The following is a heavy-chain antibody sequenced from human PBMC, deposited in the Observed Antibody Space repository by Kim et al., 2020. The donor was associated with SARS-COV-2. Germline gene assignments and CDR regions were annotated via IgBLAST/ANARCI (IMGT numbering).Heavy chain of an antibody. CDR2: INHSGST. D-gene: IGHD2-15*01. CDR1: GGSFSGYY. J-gene: IGHJ6*01. V-gene: IGHV4-34*01. CDR3: ARGPVVVAATITYGMDV. Sequence: SETLSLTCAVYGGSFSGYYWSWIRQPPGKGLEWIGEINHSGSTNYNPSLKSRVTISVDTSKNQFSLKLSSVTAADTAVYYCARGPVVVAATITYGMDVWG.